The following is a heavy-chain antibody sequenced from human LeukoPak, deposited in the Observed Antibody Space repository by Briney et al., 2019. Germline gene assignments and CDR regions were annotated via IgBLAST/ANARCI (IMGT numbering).Heavy chain of an antibody. CDR2: ITSSRSYI. CDR3: AREDGFSGAFDI. V-gene: IGHV3-21*01. D-gene: IGHD3-3*02. Sequence: PGGSLRLSCAASGFTFSSYSMNWLRQAPGKGVELVSSITSSRSYIYYADSVKGRFTISRDNAKNSLYLQMNSLTAADTAVYYCAREDGFSGAFDIWGQGTMVTVSS. J-gene: IGHJ3*02. CDR1: GFTFSSYS.